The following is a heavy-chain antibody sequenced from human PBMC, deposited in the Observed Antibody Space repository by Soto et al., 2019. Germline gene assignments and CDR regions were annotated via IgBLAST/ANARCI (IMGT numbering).Heavy chain of an antibody. CDR3: ARGRRGAAAGRCYFDY. V-gene: IGHV4-34*01. D-gene: IGHD6-13*01. J-gene: IGHJ4*02. CDR2: INHSGST. CDR1: GGSFSGYY. Sequence: SETLSLTCAVYGGSFSGYYWSWIRQPPGKGLEWIGEINHSGSTNYNPSLKSRVTISVDTSKNQFSLKLSSVTAADTAVYYCARGRRGAAAGRCYFDYWGQGTLVTSPQ.